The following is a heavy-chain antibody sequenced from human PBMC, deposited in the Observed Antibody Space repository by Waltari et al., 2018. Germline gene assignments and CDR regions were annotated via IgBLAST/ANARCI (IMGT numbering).Heavy chain of an antibody. J-gene: IGHJ4*02. CDR1: GFTFSNAW. V-gene: IGHV3-15*01. CDR3: AAGTGKTDLDY. Sequence: EVHLVESGGGLVKPGGCLRLSCAASGFTFSNAWMNWVRQAPGKGLEGVGPINCRGDGGTTDYAASVKGRVTIARDDSQNTVSIQMNSLRTEDSAVYFCAAGTGKTDLDYWGQGSLVTVSS. CDR2: INCRGDGGTT.